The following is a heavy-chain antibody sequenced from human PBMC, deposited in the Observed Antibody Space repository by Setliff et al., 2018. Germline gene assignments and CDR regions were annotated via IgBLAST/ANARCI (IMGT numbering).Heavy chain of an antibody. D-gene: IGHD1-26*01. Sequence: TSETLSLTCTVPGDSISSGDYFWSWIRQPPGKGLEWIAYIYHSGSAYYNPSLKSRVTMSVDTSKNQFSLHLTSVTAADTAVYYCAREVGTSTSSDAFDVWGQGMMVTVS. CDR2: IYHSGSA. J-gene: IGHJ3*01. V-gene: IGHV4-30-4*08. CDR1: GDSISSGDYF. CDR3: AREVGTSTSSDAFDV.